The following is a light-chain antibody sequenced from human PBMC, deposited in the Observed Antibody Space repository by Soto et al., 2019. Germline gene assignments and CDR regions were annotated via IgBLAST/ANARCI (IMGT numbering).Light chain of an antibody. CDR2: DAS. CDR1: QSVSIN. Sequence: EIVMTQSPGTLSVSPGERATLSCRASQSVSINLAWYQQEPGQAPRLLIYDASTRATGITARFSGSESGTEFTLTVSSLQSEDFAVYYCQQYKNWPHTFGQGT. CDR3: QQYKNWPHT. V-gene: IGKV3D-15*01. J-gene: IGKJ2*01.